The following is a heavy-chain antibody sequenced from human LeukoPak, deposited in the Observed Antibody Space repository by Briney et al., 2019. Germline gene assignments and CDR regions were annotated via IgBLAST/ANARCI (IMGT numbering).Heavy chain of an antibody. Sequence: SETLSLTCGVYSGSFSDYSWSWIRQPPGRGLEWIGEISHSGSTNYNKSLKSRVTISVDTSKNQFSLNLTSVIAADTATYYCASGGRRFADARPPKARAWFDPWGQGTLVTVSS. D-gene: IGHD1-14*01. CDR1: SGSFSDYS. CDR3: ASGGRRFADARPPKARAWFDP. J-gene: IGHJ5*02. V-gene: IGHV4-34*01. CDR2: ISHSGST.